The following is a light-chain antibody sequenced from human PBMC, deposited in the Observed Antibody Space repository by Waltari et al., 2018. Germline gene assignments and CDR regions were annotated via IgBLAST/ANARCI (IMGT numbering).Light chain of an antibody. CDR2: DVF. CDR1: GSDIGY. CDR3: CLYDGSSTSV. J-gene: IGLJ1*01. Sequence: QSALTQPASVSGSPGQSITISCTGTGSDIGYVSWYQQHPGNAPKLIIYDVFKRPSGVGNRFSGSKSGNTASLTIFGLQAEDEADYHCCLYDGSSTSVFGSGTKVTVL. V-gene: IGLV2-23*02.